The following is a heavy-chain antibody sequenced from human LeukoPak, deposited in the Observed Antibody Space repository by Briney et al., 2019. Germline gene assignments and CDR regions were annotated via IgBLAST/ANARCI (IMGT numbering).Heavy chain of an antibody. J-gene: IGHJ3*02. CDR2: IKQDGSEK. CDR3: ARFMVRGVYDAFDI. CDR1: GFTFSSYW. D-gene: IGHD3-10*01. Sequence: PGGSQRLSCAASGFTFSSYWMSWVRQAPGKGLEWVANIKQDGSEKYYVDSVKGRFTISRDNAKNSLYLQMNSLRAEDTAVYYCARFMVRGVYDAFDIWGQGTMVTVSS. V-gene: IGHV3-7*01.